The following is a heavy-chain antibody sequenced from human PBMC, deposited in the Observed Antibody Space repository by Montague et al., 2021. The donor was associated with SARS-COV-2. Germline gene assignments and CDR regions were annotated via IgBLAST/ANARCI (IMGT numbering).Heavy chain of an antibody. CDR1: GSSISSSNW. Sequence: TLSLTCAVSGSSISSSNWWSWVRQPPGKGLEWIGEIYHSGSTNYNPSLKSRVTISVDKSKNQFSLKLSSVTAADTAVYYCARVHPLWFGELLLDYYYYYGMDVWGQGTTVTVSS. D-gene: IGHD3-10*01. V-gene: IGHV4-4*02. CDR3: ARVHPLWFGELLLDYYYYYGMDV. J-gene: IGHJ6*02. CDR2: IYHSGST.